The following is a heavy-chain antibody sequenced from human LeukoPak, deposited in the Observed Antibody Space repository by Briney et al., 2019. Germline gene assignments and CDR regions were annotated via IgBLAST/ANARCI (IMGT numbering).Heavy chain of an antibody. CDR2: INPNSGGT. J-gene: IGHJ4*02. CDR3: ARADRAVAGTDFDY. D-gene: IGHD6-19*01. Sequence: GASVKVSCKASVYTFTGYYMHWVRQAPGQGLEWMGWINPNSGGTDYAQKFQGRVTMTRDTSISTAYMELSRLRSDDTAVYYCARADRAVAGTDFDYWGQGTLVTVSS. V-gene: IGHV1-2*02. CDR1: VYTFTGYY.